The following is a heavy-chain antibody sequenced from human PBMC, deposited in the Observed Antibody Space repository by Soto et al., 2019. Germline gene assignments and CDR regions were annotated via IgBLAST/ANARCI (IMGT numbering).Heavy chain of an antibody. Sequence: GASVKVSCKASGYTFTGYYMHWVRQAPGQGFEWMGWINPNSGGTNYAQKFQGWVTMTRDTSISTAYMELSRLRSDDTAVYYCARGQSTSTDYYDTDFQHWGQGTLVTVSS. CDR2: INPNSGGT. J-gene: IGHJ1*01. CDR3: ARGQSTSTDYYDTDFQH. D-gene: IGHD3-22*01. CDR1: GYTFTGYY. V-gene: IGHV1-2*04.